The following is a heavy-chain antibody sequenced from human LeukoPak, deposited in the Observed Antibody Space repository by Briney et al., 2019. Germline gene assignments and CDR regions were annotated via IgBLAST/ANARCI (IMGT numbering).Heavy chain of an antibody. Sequence: GGSLRLSCAASGFTFSSYGMSWVRQAPGKGLEWVSVIYSGDSTYYADSVKGRFTISRDNAKNSLFLQMNSLRADDTAIYYCSRAGQLRYMDVWGKGTAVTVSS. CDR3: SRAGQLRYMDV. CDR2: IYSGDST. J-gene: IGHJ6*03. CDR1: GFTFSSYG. V-gene: IGHV3-66*01.